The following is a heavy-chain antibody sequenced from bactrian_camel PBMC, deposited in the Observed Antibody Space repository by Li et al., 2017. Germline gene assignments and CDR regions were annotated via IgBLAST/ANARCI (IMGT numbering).Heavy chain of an antibody. Sequence: HVQLVESGGGLVQPGGSLRLSCVASGYAYGPLCMAWFRQGPGKEREGVAASSSDGSSDYADSVKGRFTISRDNAKNTVYLQMNSLKSEDTGLYYCTTSNVGTLSRGQGTQVTVS. J-gene: IGHJ4*01. V-gene: IGHV3S53*01. CDR1: GYAYGPLC. CDR3: TTSNVGTLS. CDR2: SSSDGSS. D-gene: IGHD6*01.